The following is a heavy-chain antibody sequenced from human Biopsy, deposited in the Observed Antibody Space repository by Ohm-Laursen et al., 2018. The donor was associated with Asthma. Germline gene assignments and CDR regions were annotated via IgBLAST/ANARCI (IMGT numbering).Heavy chain of an antibody. Sequence: GSLRLSFAASGFSFSDYYMTWMRQAPGKGLEWVSSISSSGSTTYPAESVKGRFTISRDNAQKSLFLQMGSLRAEDTAIYYCARVFESSEWGPFYHFGLDAWGQGTTVAVSS. CDR1: GFSFSDYY. J-gene: IGHJ6*02. CDR3: ARVFESSEWGPFYHFGLDA. CDR2: ISSSGSTT. D-gene: IGHD6-25*01. V-gene: IGHV3-11*01.